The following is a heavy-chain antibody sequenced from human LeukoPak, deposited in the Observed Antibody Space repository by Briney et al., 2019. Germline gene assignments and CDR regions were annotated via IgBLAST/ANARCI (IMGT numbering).Heavy chain of an antibody. Sequence: SVKVSCKASGGTFSRYAISWVRQAPGQGLEWMGGIIPIFGTANYAQKFQGKVTITADESTSTAYMELRSLRSEDTAVYYCARGWDYDSGGRPTAYVYWGQGTLVTVSS. D-gene: IGHD3-22*01. V-gene: IGHV1-69*13. CDR3: ARGWDYDSGGRPTAYVY. CDR1: GGTFSRYA. J-gene: IGHJ4*02. CDR2: IIPIFGTA.